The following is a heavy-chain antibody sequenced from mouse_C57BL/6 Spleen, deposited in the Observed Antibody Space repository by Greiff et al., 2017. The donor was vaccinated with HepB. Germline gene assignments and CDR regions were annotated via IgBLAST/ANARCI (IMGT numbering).Heavy chain of an antibody. Sequence: EVQLQQSGPELVKPGASVKISCKASGYTFTDYYMNWVKQSHGKSLEWIGDINPNNGGTSYNQKFKGKATLTVDKSSSTAYMELRSLTSEDSAVYYCAFITTVDYYFDYWGQGTTLTVSS. J-gene: IGHJ2*01. CDR2: INPNNGGT. CDR1: GYTFTDYY. D-gene: IGHD1-1*01. V-gene: IGHV1-26*01. CDR3: AFITTVDYYFDY.